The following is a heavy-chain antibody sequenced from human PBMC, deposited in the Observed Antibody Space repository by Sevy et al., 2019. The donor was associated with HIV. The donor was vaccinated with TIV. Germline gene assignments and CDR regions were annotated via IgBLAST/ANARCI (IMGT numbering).Heavy chain of an antibody. CDR1: GFPFNKYA. Sequence: GGSLRLSCAASGFPFNKYAMSWVRQAPGKGLEWVSGISGSGGSTYYADSVKGRFTISRDNSKNTLYLQLNSLGAEDTDLYYCAKGGPISVFGVAQNWFDPWGQGTLVTVSS. V-gene: IGHV3-23*01. J-gene: IGHJ5*02. D-gene: IGHD3-3*01. CDR2: ISGSGGST. CDR3: AKGGPISVFGVAQNWFDP.